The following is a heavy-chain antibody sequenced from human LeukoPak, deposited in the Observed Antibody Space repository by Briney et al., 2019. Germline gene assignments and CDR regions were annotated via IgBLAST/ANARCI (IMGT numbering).Heavy chain of an antibody. CDR2: INPSGGST. Sequence: GASVKVSCKASGYTFTSYYMHWVRQAPGQGLEWMGIINPSGGSTSYAQKFQGRVTMTRDTSTSTVYMELSSLRSEDTAVYYCARDLVVGTTYYYYGMDVWGQGTTVTVS. D-gene: IGHD1-7*01. V-gene: IGHV1-46*01. CDR3: ARDLVVGTTYYYYGMDV. J-gene: IGHJ6*02. CDR1: GYTFTSYY.